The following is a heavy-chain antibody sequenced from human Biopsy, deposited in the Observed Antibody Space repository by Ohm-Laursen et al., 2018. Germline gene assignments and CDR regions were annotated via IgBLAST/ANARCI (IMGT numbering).Heavy chain of an antibody. Sequence: ASVKDSCKVSGYTLTELSMHWVRQAPGKGLEWMGGFAPENGKTVYAQNFQARVSMTEDTSTDTAYMELRSLRSEDTAVYYCATDINVWNVNYWGQGTQVTVSS. CDR3: ATDINVWNVNY. D-gene: IGHD1-1*01. CDR1: GYTLTELS. J-gene: IGHJ4*02. V-gene: IGHV1-24*01. CDR2: FAPENGKT.